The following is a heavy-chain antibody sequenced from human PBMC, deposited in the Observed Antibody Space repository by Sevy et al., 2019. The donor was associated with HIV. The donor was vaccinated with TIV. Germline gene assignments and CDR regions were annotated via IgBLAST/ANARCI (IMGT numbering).Heavy chain of an antibody. V-gene: IGHV3-23*01. Sequence: GGSLRLSCAASGFTFSSYAMSWVRRAPGKGLEWVSVISGSGGNTDYADSVKGRFTISRDNSKNTLYLQMNSLRAEDTAVYYCATSVLRFLEWLFPFDYWGQGTLVTVSS. D-gene: IGHD3-3*01. CDR3: ATSVLRFLEWLFPFDY. J-gene: IGHJ4*02. CDR1: GFTFSSYA. CDR2: ISGSGGNT.